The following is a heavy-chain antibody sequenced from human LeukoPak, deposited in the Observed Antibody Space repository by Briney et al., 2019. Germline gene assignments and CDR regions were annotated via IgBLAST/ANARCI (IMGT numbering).Heavy chain of an antibody. Sequence: GAPVKVSCKPPGISFTSYYMHWVRQAPGQGLEWMGIINPSGSNTTYAQRFQGRLTMTRDTSTSTVYMELSSLRSEDTAVYYCARGQYYYYMDVWGKGTTVTVSS. CDR1: GISFTSYY. CDR2: INPSGSNT. J-gene: IGHJ6*03. CDR3: ARGQYYYYMDV. V-gene: IGHV1-46*01.